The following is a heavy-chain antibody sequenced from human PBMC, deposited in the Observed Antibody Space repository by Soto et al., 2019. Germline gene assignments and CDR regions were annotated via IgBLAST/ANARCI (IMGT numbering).Heavy chain of an antibody. V-gene: IGHV5-51*01. Sequence: GESLKISITGSGYTFTDYWIGWVRQLPGKCLEWMWIIYPGDSDTRYSLSFQGQVTITADKSTSTAYLQWNTLKASDTDMYYCERHISNLRYYYYAMDVWGQGTTVPVYS. CDR1: GYTFTDYW. CDR2: IYPGDSDT. D-gene: IGHD3-3*01. CDR3: ERHISNLRYYYYAMDV. J-gene: IGHJ6*02.